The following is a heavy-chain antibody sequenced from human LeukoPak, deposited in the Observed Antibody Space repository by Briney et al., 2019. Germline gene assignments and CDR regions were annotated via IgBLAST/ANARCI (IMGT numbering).Heavy chain of an antibody. CDR2: ISGSGGST. Sequence: SGGSLRLSCAASGFTFSSYAMSWVRQAPGKGLEWVSAISGSGGSTYYADSVKGRFTISRDNSKNTLYLQMNSLRAEDTAVYYCARDPAMQTWLSAYYFDYWGQGTQVTVSS. J-gene: IGHJ4*02. V-gene: IGHV3-23*01. CDR3: ARDPAMQTWLSAYYFDY. CDR1: GFTFSSYA. D-gene: IGHD3-22*01.